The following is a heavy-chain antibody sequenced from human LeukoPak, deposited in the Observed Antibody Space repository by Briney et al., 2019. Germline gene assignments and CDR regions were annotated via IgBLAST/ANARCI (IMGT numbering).Heavy chain of an antibody. CDR3: AKGRLVAVAGTGFDY. J-gene: IGHJ4*02. V-gene: IGHV3-30*02. CDR1: GFTFSSYG. CDR2: IRYDGSNK. D-gene: IGHD6-19*01. Sequence: GGSLRLSCAASGFTFSSYGMHWVRQAPGKGLEWVAFIRYDGSNKYYADSVKGRFTISRDNSKNTLYLQMNSLRAEDTAVYYCAKGRLVAVAGTGFDYWGQGTLVTVSS.